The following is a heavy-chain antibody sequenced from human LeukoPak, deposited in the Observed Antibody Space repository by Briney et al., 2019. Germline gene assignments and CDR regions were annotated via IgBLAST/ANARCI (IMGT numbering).Heavy chain of an antibody. Sequence: SETLSLTCTVSGGSISSGGYSWSWIRQHPGKGLEWIGYIYYSGSTYYNPSLKSRVTISVDTSKNQFSLKLSSVTAADTAVYYCARSYDPASYYYYYGMDVWGQGTTVTVSS. CDR2: IYYSGST. J-gene: IGHJ6*02. CDR1: GGSISSGGYS. V-gene: IGHV4-31*03. D-gene: IGHD5-12*01. CDR3: ARSYDPASYYYYYGMDV.